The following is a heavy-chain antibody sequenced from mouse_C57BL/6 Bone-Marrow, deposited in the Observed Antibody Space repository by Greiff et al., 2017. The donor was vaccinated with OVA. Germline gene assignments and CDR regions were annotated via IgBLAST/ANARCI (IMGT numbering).Heavy chain of an antibody. CDR1: DYSFTIYY. D-gene: IGHD2-5*01. CDR3: ARSNYGGLAMDY. V-gene: IGHV1-66*01. CDR2: IYPGSVNP. Sequence: VQLQQSGPELVKPGASVKISCKASDYSFTIYYIHWVKQRPGQGLEWIGWIYPGSVNPKYNEKFKGKATLTADTSSSTAYMQLSSLTSEDSAVYYCARSNYGGLAMDYWGQGTSVTVSS. J-gene: IGHJ4*01.